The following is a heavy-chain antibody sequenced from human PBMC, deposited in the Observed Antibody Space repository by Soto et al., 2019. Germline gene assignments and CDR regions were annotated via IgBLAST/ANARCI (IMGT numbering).Heavy chain of an antibody. V-gene: IGHV1-69*13. D-gene: IGHD6-13*01. CDR2: IIPIFGTA. J-gene: IGHJ4*02. CDR3: ARTVRIAAANFDY. CDR1: GVTFSSYA. Sequence: GASVKGSSKAPGVTFSSYAISWVRQAPGQGREWMGGIIPIFGTANYAQKFQGRVTITADESTSTAYMELSSLRSEDTAVDYCARTVRIAAANFDYWGQGTLVTVSS.